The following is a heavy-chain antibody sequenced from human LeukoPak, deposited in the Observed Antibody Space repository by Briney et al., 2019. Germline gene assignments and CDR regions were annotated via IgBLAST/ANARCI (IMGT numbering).Heavy chain of an antibody. CDR2: INPNSGDT. CDR3: ARDYCSSTSCLFDY. V-gene: IGHV1-2*06. J-gene: IGHJ4*02. D-gene: IGHD2-2*01. Sequence: ASVKVPCKASGYTFTGYHLHWVRQAPGHGLEWMGRINPNSGDTIYAQKFQGRVTMTRDTSISTAYVELSRLRSDDTAVYYCARDYCSSTSCLFDYWGQGTLVTVSS. CDR1: GYTFTGYH.